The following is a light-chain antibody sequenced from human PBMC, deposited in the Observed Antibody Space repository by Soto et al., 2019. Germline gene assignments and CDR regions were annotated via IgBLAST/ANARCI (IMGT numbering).Light chain of an antibody. CDR2: GAS. Sequence: DIQMTQSPSSLSASVGDRVSITCRASQSIISYLNWYQQKPGKAPKLLIYGASSLQSGVPSRFSGSGSGTDFTLTISSLQPEDFATYYCQQSYSTPRYTFGQGTKLEIK. V-gene: IGKV1-39*01. J-gene: IGKJ2*01. CDR1: QSIISY. CDR3: QQSYSTPRYT.